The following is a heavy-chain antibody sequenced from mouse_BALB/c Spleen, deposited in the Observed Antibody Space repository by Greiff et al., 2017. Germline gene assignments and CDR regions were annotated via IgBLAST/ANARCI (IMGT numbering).Heavy chain of an antibody. CDR3: ARFDDYDWFAY. Sequence: QVQLKESGPELVKPGASVKISCKASGYSFTSYYIHWVKQRPGQGLEWIGWIFPGSGNTKYNEKFKGKATLTADTSSSTAYMQLSSLTSEDSAVYVCARFDDYDWFAYWGQGTLVTVSA. J-gene: IGHJ3*01. CDR2: IFPGSGNT. D-gene: IGHD2-4*01. CDR1: GYSFTSYY. V-gene: IGHV1-66*01.